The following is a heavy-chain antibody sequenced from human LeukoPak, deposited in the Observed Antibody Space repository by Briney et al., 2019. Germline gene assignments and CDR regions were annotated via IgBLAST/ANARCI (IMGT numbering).Heavy chain of an antibody. CDR3: ARDTGDGTTLSWFDP. J-gene: IGHJ5*02. CDR2: IIPIFGTA. V-gene: IGHV1-69*05. CDR1: GGTFSSYA. Sequence: SVKVPCKASGGTFSSYAISWVRQASGQGLEWMGGIIPIFGTANYAQKFQGRVTITTDESTSTAYMELSSLRSEDTAVYYCARDTGDGTTLSWFDPWGQGTLVTVSS. D-gene: IGHD1-7*01.